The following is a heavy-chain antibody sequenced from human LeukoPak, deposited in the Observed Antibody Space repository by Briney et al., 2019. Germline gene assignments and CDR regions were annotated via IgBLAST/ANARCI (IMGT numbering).Heavy chain of an antibody. V-gene: IGHV3-21*01. D-gene: IGHD1-26*01. Sequence: GGSLRLSCAASGFTFSSYSMNWVRQAPGKGLEWVSSITSSSTSIYFADSVKGRFTISRDNAKNSLYLQMNSLRAEDTAVYYCAKDRSIGTYYTFDHWGQGTLVTVSS. CDR2: ITSSSTSI. CDR1: GFTFSSYS. J-gene: IGHJ4*02. CDR3: AKDRSIGTYYTFDH.